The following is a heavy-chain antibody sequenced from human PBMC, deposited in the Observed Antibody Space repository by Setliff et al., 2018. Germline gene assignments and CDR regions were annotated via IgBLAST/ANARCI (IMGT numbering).Heavy chain of an antibody. CDR2: IRSRNDGGTT. CDR1: GLTFSHAW. CDR3: TSAKLERRTGHHYYMDV. J-gene: IGHJ6*03. V-gene: IGHV3-15*01. D-gene: IGHD1-1*01. Sequence: SLKISCAASGLTFSHAWMTWVRQSPGKGLEWVGRIRSRNDGGTTDYAAPVKGRFTFSRDDSKNTLYLQMNNLKTEDTATYYCTSAKLERRTGHHYYMDVWGKGTTVTVSS.